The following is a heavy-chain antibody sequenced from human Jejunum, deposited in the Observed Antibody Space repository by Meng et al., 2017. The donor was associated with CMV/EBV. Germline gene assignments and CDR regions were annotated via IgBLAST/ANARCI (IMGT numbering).Heavy chain of an antibody. CDR1: GGSVTSGYYY. D-gene: IGHD3/OR15-3a*01. Sequence: VSGGSVTSGYYYWNWIRQSPGKGLEWIAYIHYNGQTKSNPSLQSRVTTSVDTSKNQVSLKLRSVTAADTAVYYCAREGTDYNYFDYWGQGTLVTVSS. CDR2: IHYNGQT. V-gene: IGHV4-61*01. J-gene: IGHJ4*02. CDR3: AREGTDYNYFDY.